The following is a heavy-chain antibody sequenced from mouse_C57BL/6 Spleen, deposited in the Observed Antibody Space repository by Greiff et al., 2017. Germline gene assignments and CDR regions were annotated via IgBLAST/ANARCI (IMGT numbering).Heavy chain of an antibody. CDR3: ARERVITTVYIDY. V-gene: IGHV1-80*01. D-gene: IGHD1-1*01. CDR1: GYAFSSYW. CDR2: IYPGDGDT. Sequence: QVQLQQSGAELVKPGASVKISCTASGYAFSSYWMNWVKQRPGKGLEWIGQIYPGDGDTNYNGKLKGKATLTRDKSSSTAYMQLNSLTSEDSAVYFCARERVITTVYIDYWGQGTTLTVSS. J-gene: IGHJ2*01.